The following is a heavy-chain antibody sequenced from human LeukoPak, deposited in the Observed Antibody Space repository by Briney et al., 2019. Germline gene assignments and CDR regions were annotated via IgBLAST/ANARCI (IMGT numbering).Heavy chain of an antibody. CDR2: IYYSGST. Sequence: PSETLSLTCTVSGGSISSSSYYWGWIRQPPGKGLEWIGSIYYSGSTYYNPSLKSRVTISVDTSKNQFSLKLSSVTAADTAVYCCARARGSYRPFDYWGQGTLVTVSS. CDR1: GGSISSSSYY. D-gene: IGHD1-26*01. V-gene: IGHV4-39*07. J-gene: IGHJ4*02. CDR3: ARARGSYRPFDY.